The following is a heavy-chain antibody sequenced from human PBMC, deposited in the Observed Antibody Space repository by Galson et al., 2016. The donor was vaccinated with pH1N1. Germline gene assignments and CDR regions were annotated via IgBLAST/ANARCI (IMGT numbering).Heavy chain of an antibody. CDR1: GFSLSTSGVT. V-gene: IGHV2-5*01. D-gene: IGHD4-17*01. CDR3: AHTLYGDYVSNVFES. J-gene: IGHJ3*02. CDR2: IYWNDDK. Sequence: PALVKPTQTLTLTCTFSGFSLSTSGVTVGWIRRPPGKALEWLALIYWNDDKRYSPSLKSRLTITKDTSKNQVVLRMTNMDPVDTATYYCAHTLYGDYVSNVFESWGQGTMVTVSS.